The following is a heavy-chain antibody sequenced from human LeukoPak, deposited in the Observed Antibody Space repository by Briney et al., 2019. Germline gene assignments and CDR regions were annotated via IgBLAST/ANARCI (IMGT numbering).Heavy chain of an antibody. CDR1: GYTLTELS. J-gene: IGHJ5*02. CDR2: FDPEVGKT. D-gene: IGHD3-22*01. Sequence: ASVKVSCKVSGYTLTELSMHWVRQAPGKGLEWMGGFDPEVGKTIYAQKFQGRVTMTEDTSTDTAYMELSSLRPEDTAVYYCATEDYYDSGSNDHWGQGTLVTVSS. V-gene: IGHV1-24*01. CDR3: ATEDYYDSGSNDH.